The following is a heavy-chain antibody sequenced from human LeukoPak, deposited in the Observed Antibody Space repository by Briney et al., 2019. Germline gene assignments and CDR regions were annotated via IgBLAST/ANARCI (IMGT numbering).Heavy chain of an antibody. J-gene: IGHJ4*02. CDR1: GFTFSSNW. CDR3: VRDLGGRSGH. D-gene: IGHD1-26*01. CDR2: TNEDGSTT. V-gene: IGHV3-74*01. Sequence: PGGSLRLSCAASGFTFSSNWMHWVRQAPGKGLVWVSRTNEDGSTTNYADSVKGRSTISRDNAKNTLYLQMNSLRAEDTAVYYCVRDLGGRSGHWGQGTLVTVSS.